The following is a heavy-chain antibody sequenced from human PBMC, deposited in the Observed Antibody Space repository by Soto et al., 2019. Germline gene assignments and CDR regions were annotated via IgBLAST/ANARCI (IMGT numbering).Heavy chain of an antibody. V-gene: IGHV4-34*01. CDR3: ARGLYGYNSHCPFDY. Sequence: QVQLQQWGAGLLKPSETLSLTCAVYGGSFSGYYWSWIRQPPGKGLEWIGEINHSGSTNYNPSLKSRVTISVDTSKNQFSLKLSSVTAADTAVYYCARGLYGYNSHCPFDYWGQGTLVTVSS. CDR2: INHSGST. CDR1: GGSFSGYY. J-gene: IGHJ4*02. D-gene: IGHD5-12*01.